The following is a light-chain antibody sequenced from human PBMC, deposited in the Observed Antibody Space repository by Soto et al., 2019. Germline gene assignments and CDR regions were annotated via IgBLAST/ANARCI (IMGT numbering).Light chain of an antibody. CDR3: LQYGYSPYI. CDR2: GAS. CDR1: RSVTSRY. Sequence: ESVLTQYPGTLSLSPGERATLSCRASRSVTSRYLAWYQQKPGQAPRLLIYGASSRATGIPDSFSGSGSGTDFSVSIRTLNGGDFAGEHCLQYGYSPYIFGQGTKLEIK. V-gene: IGKV3-20*01. J-gene: IGKJ2*01.